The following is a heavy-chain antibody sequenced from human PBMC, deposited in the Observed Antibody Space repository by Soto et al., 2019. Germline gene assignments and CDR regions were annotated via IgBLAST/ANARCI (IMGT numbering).Heavy chain of an antibody. V-gene: IGHV3-66*01. D-gene: IGHD1-26*01. J-gene: IGHJ5*02. CDR2: IYSGGST. CDR3: ARGGPPTSNWFDL. Sequence: EVQLVESGGGLVQPGGSLRLSCAASGFTVSNNYINWVRQAPGKGLEWVSVIYSGGSTYYADSVKGRFTISRDNSKNTLYLQMNSLRAEDTAVYYCARGGPPTSNWFDLWGQGTLVTVSS. CDR1: GFTVSNNY.